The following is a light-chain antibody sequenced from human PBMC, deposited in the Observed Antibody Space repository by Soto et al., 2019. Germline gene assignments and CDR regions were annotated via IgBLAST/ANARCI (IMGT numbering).Light chain of an antibody. J-gene: IGLJ2*01. CDR3: AAWDDSLSVV. Sequence: QSVLTQPPSASGTPGQRVTISCSGSSSNIGSNYVYWYQQLPGTAPKLLIYRNNQRPSGVPDRFSGSKSGTSASLAISVLRSEDEADYYCAAWDDSLSVVFGGGTKVTVL. V-gene: IGLV1-47*01. CDR1: SSNIGSNY. CDR2: RNN.